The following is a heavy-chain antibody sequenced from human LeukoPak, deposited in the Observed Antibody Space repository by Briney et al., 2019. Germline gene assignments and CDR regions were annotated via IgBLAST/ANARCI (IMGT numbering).Heavy chain of an antibody. CDR2: ISAYNGDT. J-gene: IGHJ3*02. Sequence: ASVKVSCKASGYTFSNYGISWVRQAPGQGLEWMVWISAYNGDTNYAQKLQGRLTTTTDTSTSTAYMELRSLRSDDTAVYFCARDSGLKDCSGVSCYRAFDIWGQGTMITVSS. CDR1: GYTFSNYG. D-gene: IGHD2-15*01. CDR3: ARDSGLKDCSGVSCYRAFDI. V-gene: IGHV1-18*01.